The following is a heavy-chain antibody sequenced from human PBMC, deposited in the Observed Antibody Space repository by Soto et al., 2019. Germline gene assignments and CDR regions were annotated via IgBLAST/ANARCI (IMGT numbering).Heavy chain of an antibody. J-gene: IGHJ4*02. V-gene: IGHV3-64D*06. Sequence: PGGSLRLSCSASGFTFSSYAMHWVRQAPGKGLEYVSAISSNGGSTYYADSVKGRFTISRDNSKNTLYLQMSSLRAEDTAVYYCVKDPMWELHTSYYFDYWGQGTLVTVSS. CDR1: GFTFSSYA. CDR3: VKDPMWELHTSYYFDY. CDR2: ISSNGGST. D-gene: IGHD1-26*01.